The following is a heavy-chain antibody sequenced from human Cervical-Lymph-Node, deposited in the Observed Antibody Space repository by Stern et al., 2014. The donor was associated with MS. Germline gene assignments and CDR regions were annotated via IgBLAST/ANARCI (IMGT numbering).Heavy chain of an antibody. CDR1: GGSVSSGNYY. D-gene: IGHD2/OR15-2a*01. CDR2: IYYTGNT. V-gene: IGHV4-61*01. CDR3: ARGRELVINGQF. Sequence: MQLVESGPGLVTPSETLSLTCTVSGGSVSSGNYYWSWIRQPPGKGLGWIGYIYYTGNTNYNPSLKSRAIISADASKNQIYLKLISVTAADTAVYYCARGRELVINGQFWGQGTLVAVSS. J-gene: IGHJ4*02.